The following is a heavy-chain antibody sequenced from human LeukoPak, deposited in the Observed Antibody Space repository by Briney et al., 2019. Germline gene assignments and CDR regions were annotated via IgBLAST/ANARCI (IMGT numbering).Heavy chain of an antibody. CDR3: ARDLSSSGSIDY. Sequence: GGSLRLSCAASGFTFSSYGMHWVRQAPGKGLEWVAVIWYDGSNKYYADSVKGRFTISRDNSKNTLYLQMNSLRAEDTAVYFCARDLSSSGSIDYWGHGSLVTVSS. D-gene: IGHD1/OR15-1a*01. CDR1: GFTFSSYG. V-gene: IGHV3-33*01. CDR2: IWYDGSNK. J-gene: IGHJ4*01.